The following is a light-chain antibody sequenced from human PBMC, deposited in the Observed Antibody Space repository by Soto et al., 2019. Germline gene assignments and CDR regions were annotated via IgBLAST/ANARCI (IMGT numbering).Light chain of an antibody. CDR1: QGIRNY. CDR3: QKYNSAPIT. Sequence: DIQMTQSPSSLSASVGDRVTITCRASQGIRNYLAWYQQKPGKVPKLLIYAASTLQSGVPSRFSGSGSGTDFTPTSSSLQPEDVATYYGQKYNSAPITFGQGTRLE. J-gene: IGKJ5*01. V-gene: IGKV1-27*01. CDR2: AAS.